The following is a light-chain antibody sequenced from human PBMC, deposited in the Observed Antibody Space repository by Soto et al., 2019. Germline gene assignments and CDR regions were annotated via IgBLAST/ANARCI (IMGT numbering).Light chain of an antibody. CDR1: QSARIS. J-gene: IGKJ5*01. Sequence: ETVMTQSPATLSVSPGERATLSCRASQSARISLGWYQQKPGQAPRLLIYDVSTRATGVPARFSCSGSGTEFTLTISSPQSEDFAVYYCQQYNNWPPTFGQGTRLEIK. CDR2: DVS. V-gene: IGKV3-15*01. CDR3: QQYNNWPPT.